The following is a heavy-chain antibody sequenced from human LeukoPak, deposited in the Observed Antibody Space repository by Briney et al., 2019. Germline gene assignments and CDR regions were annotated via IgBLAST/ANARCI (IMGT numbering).Heavy chain of an antibody. CDR3: AGHHPRNTVDF. D-gene: IGHD2/OR15-2a*01. J-gene: IGHJ4*02. Sequence: PSETLSLTCTVSGGSISGTYYWRWIRQPPGKGLEWSGYIYYTGTTDSNPSLKSRVTISLDTSKNHFSLKLSSVTAADTAVYYCAGHHPRNTVDFWGQGTLVTVSS. V-gene: IGHV4-59*08. CDR2: IYYTGTT. CDR1: GGSISGTYY.